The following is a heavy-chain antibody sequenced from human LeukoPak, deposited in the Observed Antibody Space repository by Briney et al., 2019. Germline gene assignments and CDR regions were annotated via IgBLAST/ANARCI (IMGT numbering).Heavy chain of an antibody. CDR1: GITLNDLS. J-gene: IGHJ4*02. Sequence: ASVKVSCKVSGITLNDLSIQWVRQAPGKGLEWMGGFDPEDGETIYAPKFQARVTMTQDTYEDTAYMELSSLRSEDAAVYYCATDGIPGATTTLDYWGQGTLVTVSS. V-gene: IGHV1-24*01. CDR2: FDPEDGET. D-gene: IGHD1-26*01. CDR3: ATDGIPGATTTLDY.